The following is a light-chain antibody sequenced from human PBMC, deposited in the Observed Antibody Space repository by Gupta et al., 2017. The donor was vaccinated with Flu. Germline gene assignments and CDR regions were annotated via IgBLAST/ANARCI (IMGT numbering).Light chain of an antibody. CDR2: KTS. CDR3: QQYNSFWT. Sequence: IEMTQSPSTLSASVGDRVTITCRASQSISSWLAWYQQKPGKAPKLLISKTSSLESGVPSRFSGSGSGTEFTLTISSLRPDDFATYYCQQYNSFWTFGQGTKVEI. J-gene: IGKJ1*01. CDR1: QSISSW. V-gene: IGKV1-5*03.